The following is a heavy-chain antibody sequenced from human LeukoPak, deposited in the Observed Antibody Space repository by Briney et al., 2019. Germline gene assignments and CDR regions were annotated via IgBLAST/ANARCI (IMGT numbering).Heavy chain of an antibody. Sequence: GGSLRLSCVASGFTFNNYAMSWVRQAPGKGLEWVSAIPVNGGSTFYADSVKGRFTISRDNFRNTLYLQMNSLRAEDTAVYYCAKLLYYYDSSQPYWGQGTLVTVSS. CDR1: GFTFNNYA. CDR2: IPVNGGST. CDR3: AKLLYYYDSSQPY. J-gene: IGHJ4*02. V-gene: IGHV3-23*01. D-gene: IGHD3-22*01.